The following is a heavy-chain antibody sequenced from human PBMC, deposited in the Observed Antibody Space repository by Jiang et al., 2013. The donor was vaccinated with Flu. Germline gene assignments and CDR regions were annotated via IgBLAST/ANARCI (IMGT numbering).Heavy chain of an antibody. CDR1: GGSIISENSY. CDR3: ASQHWDHGVGSYYMSH. CDR2: IYYSGTT. J-gene: IGHJ4*02. Sequence: GLLKPSETLSLRCSVSGGSIISENSYWGWIRQPPGKGLEWIGSIYYSGTTYYNPSLKSRVTMSVDTSKKQFSLRLSSVSAADTAVYYCASQHWDHGVGSYYMSHWGQGALVTVSS. V-gene: IGHV4-39*07. D-gene: IGHD3-10*01.